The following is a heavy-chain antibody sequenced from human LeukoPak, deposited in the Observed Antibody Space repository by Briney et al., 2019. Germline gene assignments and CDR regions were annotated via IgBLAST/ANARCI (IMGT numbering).Heavy chain of an antibody. CDR1: GGSISSSSYY. CDR2: SYYSGST. CDR3: AGLAVGLDS. J-gene: IGHJ4*02. V-gene: IGHV4-39*01. D-gene: IGHD6-19*01. Sequence: PSETLSLTCTVSGGSISSSSYYWGRIRQPPGKGLEWIGSSYYSGSTYYNPSLKSRVTISVDTSKNQFSLKLSSVTAADTAVYCCAGLAVGLDSWGQGTLVTVSS.